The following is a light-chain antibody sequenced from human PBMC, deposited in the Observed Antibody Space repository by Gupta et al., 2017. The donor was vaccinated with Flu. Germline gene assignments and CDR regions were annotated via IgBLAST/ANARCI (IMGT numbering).Light chain of an antibody. Sequence: EIVLTQSPGTLSLSPGERATLSCRASQSVSSSYLAWYQQKPGQAPRLLIYGASSRATGIPDRFSGSGSGTDFTLTISRLEPEDFAVYYCQQDGSPAKTFGQGTKLEIK. CDR1: QSVSSSY. J-gene: IGKJ2*01. V-gene: IGKV3-20*01. CDR3: QQDGSPAKT. CDR2: GAS.